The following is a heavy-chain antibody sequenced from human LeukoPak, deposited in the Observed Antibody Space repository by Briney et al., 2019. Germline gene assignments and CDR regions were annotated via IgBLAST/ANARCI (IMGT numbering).Heavy chain of an antibody. Sequence: GGSLRLSCAASGFTFSSYAMHWVRQAPGKGPECVSAISGNRGSIYYANSVKGRFTISRDNSKNTLYLQMGSLRAEDMAVYYCAEDCCSGGSSYSLYYSYYMVVWGKRATWTASS. CDR1: GFTFSSYA. V-gene: IGHV3-64*01. CDR2: ISGNRGSI. J-gene: IGHJ6*03. CDR3: AEDCCSGGSSYSLYYSYYMVV. D-gene: IGHD2-15*01.